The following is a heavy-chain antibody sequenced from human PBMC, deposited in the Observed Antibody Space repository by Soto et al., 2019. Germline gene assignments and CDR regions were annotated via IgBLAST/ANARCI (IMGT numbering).Heavy chain of an antibody. CDR3: ARTYYDFWSADYYYYMDV. Sequence: SGPTLVNPTQTLTLTRTFSGFSLSTSGMCVSWIRQPPGKALEWLARIDWDDDKYYSTSLKTRLTISKDTSKNQVVLTMTNMDPVDTATYYCARTYYDFWSADYYYYMDVWGKATTVTVSS. CDR1: GFSLSTSGMC. D-gene: IGHD3-3*01. V-gene: IGHV2-70*11. J-gene: IGHJ6*03. CDR2: IDWDDDK.